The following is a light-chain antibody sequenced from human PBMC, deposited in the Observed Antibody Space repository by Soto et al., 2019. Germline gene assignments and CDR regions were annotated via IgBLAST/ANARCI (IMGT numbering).Light chain of an antibody. CDR3: EEAPYSAART. CDR2: GAS. J-gene: IGKJ5*01. V-gene: IGKV3-15*01. CDR1: QSVTSN. Sequence: RQSEGTMAVAGGKRVIVGCLASQSVTSNLAWYQQKPGQAPRLLIYGASTRATGIPARFIFCGQQTASDLSIRRPQSSCSAVPPCEEAPYSAARTFAEGTRLEIK.